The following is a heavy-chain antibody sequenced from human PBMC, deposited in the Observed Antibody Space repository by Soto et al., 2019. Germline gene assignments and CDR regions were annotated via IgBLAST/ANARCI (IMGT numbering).Heavy chain of an antibody. CDR1: GFTFSSYG. Sequence: QVQLVESGGGVVQPGRSLRLSCAASGFTFSSYGIHWVRQAPGKGLEWVAVIWYDGSNKYYADSVKGRFTISRDNSKNTLYLQMNSLRAEDTAVYYCARTHYGDYFDYWAREPWSPSPQ. CDR3: ARTHYGDYFDY. J-gene: IGHJ4*02. V-gene: IGHV3-33*01. CDR2: IWYDGSNK. D-gene: IGHD4-17*01.